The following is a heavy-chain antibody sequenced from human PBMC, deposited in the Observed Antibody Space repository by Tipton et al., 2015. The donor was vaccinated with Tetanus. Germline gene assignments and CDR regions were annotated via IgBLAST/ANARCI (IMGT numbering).Heavy chain of an antibody. CDR1: GGTFSNYG. CDR3: AGGSCTNRGVCFGYYLDY. Sequence: QLVQSGPEVKMPGSSVTVSCKASGGTFSNYGINWVRQAPGQGLEWMGGIVPMLDITNYAQNFQGRLTISADASTRTAYVELNSLTSDDTAVYYCAGGSCTNRGVCFGYYLDYWGQGTLLTVSS. CDR2: IVPMLDIT. D-gene: IGHD2-8*01. J-gene: IGHJ4*02. V-gene: IGHV1-69*01.